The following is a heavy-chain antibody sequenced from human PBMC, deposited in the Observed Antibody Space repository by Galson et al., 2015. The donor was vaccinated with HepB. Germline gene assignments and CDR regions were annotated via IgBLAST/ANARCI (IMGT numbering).Heavy chain of an antibody. CDR1: GFSLTSSGVG. D-gene: IGHD3-3*01. Sequence: ALVKPTQTLTLTCTFSGFSLTSSGVGVGWIRQPPGKALEWLAVIYWDDDKRYSPSLKSRLTITKDTSRNQVVLTMTNMDPVDTATYYCSHTISSFGVVGGVYWGQGTLVIVSS. CDR2: IYWDDDK. CDR3: SHTISSFGVVGGVY. V-gene: IGHV2-5*02. J-gene: IGHJ4*02.